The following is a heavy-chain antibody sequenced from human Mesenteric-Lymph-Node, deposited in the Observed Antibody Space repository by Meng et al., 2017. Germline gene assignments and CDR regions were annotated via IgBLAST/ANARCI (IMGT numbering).Heavy chain of an antibody. CDR1: GGSISSGGHS. V-gene: IGHV4-31*03. J-gene: IGHJ4*01. D-gene: IGHD3-22*01. CDR3: ARVDSSGYFLDY. CDR2: IYYSGST. Sequence: QVQLQESGPGRVKPAQTRSLTGTVSGGSISSGGHSWSWIRQHPGKGLEWIAYIYYSGSTYYNPSLKSRVILSVDTSKNQFSLKLSSVTAADTAVYYCARVDSSGYFLDYWGQGTLVTVSS.